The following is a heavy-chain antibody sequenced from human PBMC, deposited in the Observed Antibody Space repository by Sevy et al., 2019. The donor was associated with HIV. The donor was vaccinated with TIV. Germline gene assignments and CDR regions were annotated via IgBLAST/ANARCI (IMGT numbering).Heavy chain of an antibody. CDR3: ARGGTYYDFWSGYYKDYYYYGMDV. J-gene: IGHJ6*02. CDR1: GGSISSGGYY. V-gene: IGHV4-31*03. Sequence: SETLSLTCTVSGGSISSGGYYWSWIRQHPGKGLEWIGYIYYSGSTYYNPSLKSRVTISVDTSKNQFSLKLSSVTAADTAVYYGARGGTYYDFWSGYYKDYYYYGMDVWGQGTTVTVSS. D-gene: IGHD3-3*01. CDR2: IYYSGST.